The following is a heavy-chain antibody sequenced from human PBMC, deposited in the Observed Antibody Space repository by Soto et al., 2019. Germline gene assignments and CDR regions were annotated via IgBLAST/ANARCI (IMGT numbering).Heavy chain of an antibody. Sequence: PSATLSLTCPVSGGSIRSYYWSWIRQPPGKGLELIGYIYYSGSTNYNPSLKSRVTISVDTSKKKFSLKLSSVTAADTAVYYCARASSLTDVDTAMVTNYFDYWGQGTLVTVSS. CDR1: GGSIRSYY. J-gene: IGHJ4*02. CDR2: IYYSGST. CDR3: ARASSLTDVDTAMVTNYFDY. D-gene: IGHD5-18*01. V-gene: IGHV4-59*01.